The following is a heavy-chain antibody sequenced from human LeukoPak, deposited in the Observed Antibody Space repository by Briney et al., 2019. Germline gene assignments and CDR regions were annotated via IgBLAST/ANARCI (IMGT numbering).Heavy chain of an antibody. J-gene: IGHJ4*02. V-gene: IGHV1-2*02. CDR1: GYTFTGYY. Sequence: ASVKVSCKTSGYTFTGYYIHWVRQAPGQGLEWMGWINPNSGGTNYAQKFQGRVTMTRDTSISTAYMELSRLTSDDTAVYYCARDAIVRDYSNSDYWGQGTLVTVSS. CDR2: INPNSGGT. CDR3: ARDAIVRDYSNSDY. D-gene: IGHD4-11*01.